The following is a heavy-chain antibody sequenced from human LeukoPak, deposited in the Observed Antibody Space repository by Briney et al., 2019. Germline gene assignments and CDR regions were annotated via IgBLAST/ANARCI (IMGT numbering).Heavy chain of an antibody. CDR3: AREPYGSGSQPVDY. CDR2: IIPIFGTA. J-gene: IGHJ4*02. V-gene: IGHV1-69*05. Sequence: GSSVTVSCKASGDTFSSYAISWVRQAPGQGLEWMGRIIPIFGTANYAQKFQGRVTITTDESTSTAYMELSSLRSEDTAVYYCAREPYGSGSQPVDYWGQGTLVTVSS. CDR1: GDTFSSYA. D-gene: IGHD3-10*01.